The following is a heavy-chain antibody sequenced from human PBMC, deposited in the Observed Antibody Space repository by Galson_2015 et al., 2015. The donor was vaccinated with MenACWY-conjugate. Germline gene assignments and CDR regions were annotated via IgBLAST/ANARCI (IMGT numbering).Heavy chain of an antibody. J-gene: IGHJ2*01. CDR3: ARDSQRGESGGLYFNWYFDV. CDR1: GYSFINYG. Sequence: SVKVSCKASGYSFINYGISWVRQAPGQGLEWMGRISTYNGNTNYAQKFQGRVTMTTDTFTTTVYMELRSLGSDDTAVYFCARDSQRGESGGLYFNWYFDVWGRGTLVTVSS. V-gene: IGHV1-18*01. D-gene: IGHD6-19*01. CDR2: ISTYNGNT.